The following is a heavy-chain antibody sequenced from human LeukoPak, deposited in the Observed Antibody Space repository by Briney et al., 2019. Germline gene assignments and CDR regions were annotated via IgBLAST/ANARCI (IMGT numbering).Heavy chain of an antibody. D-gene: IGHD2-15*01. J-gene: IGHJ3*02. Sequence: GGSLRLSCAASGFTFSTFAMIWVRQPPGKGLEWVSSIFPSGGEIHYADSVRGRFTISRDNSKSTLYLQMNSLRADDTAVYYCAKIRLVVVATIDDVFDIWGQGTMVTVSS. V-gene: IGHV3-23*01. CDR1: GFTFSTFA. CDR2: IFPSGGEI. CDR3: AKIRLVVVATIDDVFDI.